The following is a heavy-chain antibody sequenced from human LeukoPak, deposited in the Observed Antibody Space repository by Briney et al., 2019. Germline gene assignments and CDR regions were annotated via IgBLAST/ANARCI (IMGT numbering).Heavy chain of an antibody. CDR3: ARASEGGPSD. D-gene: IGHD3-16*01. CDR1: GFTFRSSY. J-gene: IGHJ4*02. Sequence: GGSLRLSCAASGFTFRSSYVSWVRQAPGKGLEWVSVIDSDDSAYYADSVRGRFIISRDNSKNTLYLQMNSLRAEDTAVYFCARASEGGPSDWGQGTLVTVSS. CDR2: IDSDDSA. V-gene: IGHV3-66*01.